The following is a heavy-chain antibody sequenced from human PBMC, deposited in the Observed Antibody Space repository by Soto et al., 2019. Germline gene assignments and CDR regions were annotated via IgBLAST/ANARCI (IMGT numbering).Heavy chain of an antibody. Sequence: PGGSLRLSCAASGFTFDDYGMSWVRQAPGKGLEWVSGINWNGGSTGYADSVKGRFTISRDNAKNSLYLQMNSLRAEDTAVYYCAKVTYYGGNSYFDYWGKGTLVTVSS. V-gene: IGHV3-20*04. CDR3: AKVTYYGGNSYFDY. CDR1: GFTFDDYG. D-gene: IGHD4-17*01. J-gene: IGHJ4*02. CDR2: INWNGGST.